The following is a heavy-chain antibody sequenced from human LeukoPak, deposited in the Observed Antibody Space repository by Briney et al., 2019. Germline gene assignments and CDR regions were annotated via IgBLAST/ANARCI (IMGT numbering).Heavy chain of an antibody. CDR1: GYTFTGYY. D-gene: IGHD1-26*01. CDR3: ARSDSGSYFRTGAFDI. Sequence: ASVKVSCKASGYTFTGYYMHWVRQAPGQGLEWMGWINPNSGGTNYAQKFQGRVTMTRDTSISTAYMELSRLRSDDTAVYYCARSDSGSYFRTGAFDIWGQGTMVTVSS. CDR2: INPNSGGT. V-gene: IGHV1-2*02. J-gene: IGHJ3*02.